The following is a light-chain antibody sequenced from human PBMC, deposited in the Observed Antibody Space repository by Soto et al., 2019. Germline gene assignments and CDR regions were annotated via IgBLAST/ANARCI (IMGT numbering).Light chain of an antibody. V-gene: IGLV2-14*01. Sequence: QSALTQPASVSGSPGQSITISCTGTSSDVCGYNYVSWYQQHPGKAPKLMIYDVSNRPSGVSNRFSGSKSGNTASLTISGLQAEDEADYSCSSYTSSSTLFGGGTKLTVL. CDR3: SSYTSSSTL. J-gene: IGLJ2*01. CDR2: DVS. CDR1: SSDVCGYNY.